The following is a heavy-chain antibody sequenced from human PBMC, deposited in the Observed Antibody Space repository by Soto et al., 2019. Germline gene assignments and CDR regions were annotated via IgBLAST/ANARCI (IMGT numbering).Heavy chain of an antibody. D-gene: IGHD2-8*02. CDR1: GDAFVSYY. V-gene: IGHV1-18*01. Sequence: SKACGDAFVSYYRWWWLQHPGQGLEWRGWISAYNGNTNYAQKLHGRVSMTTDTSTSTAYMERRSLRSDDTAVYYCARDGVLSAPADMDVWGKGTTVTVSS. CDR3: ARDGVLSAPADMDV. J-gene: IGHJ6*03. CDR2: ISAYNGNT.